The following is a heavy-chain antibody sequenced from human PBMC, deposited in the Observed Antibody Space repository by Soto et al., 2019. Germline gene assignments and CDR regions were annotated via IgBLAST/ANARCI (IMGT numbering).Heavy chain of an antibody. CDR2: ISSSGSII. V-gene: IGHV3-11*01. CDR1: GFTFSDYY. D-gene: IGHD4-4*01. CDR3: ALACYDSNYYTVTPLSAGHF. J-gene: IGHJ4*02. Sequence: QVQLVVSGGGLVKPGGSLRISCAASGFTFSDYYISWIRQAPGKGLEWVSYISSSGSIIYYADSVKGRFTISRDNAKNSRYLQINSLRAEATAVYYCALACYDSNYYTVTPLSAGHFWGQGTLVTVSS.